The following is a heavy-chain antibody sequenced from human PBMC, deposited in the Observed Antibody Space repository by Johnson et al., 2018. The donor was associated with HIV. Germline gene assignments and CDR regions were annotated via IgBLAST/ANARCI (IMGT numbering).Heavy chain of an antibody. CDR2: INKDGRDR. D-gene: IGHD5-24*01. Sequence: VQLVESGGGLAQPGGSLRLSCAASGSSFSSYWMTWVRQAPGKGLEWVANINKDGRDRTYVASVQGRFTISRDNAQNSLYLQMNSLRGEDTAVYYCARLSLKDGYNYGGGFDIWGQGTMVTGSS. J-gene: IGHJ3*02. V-gene: IGHV3-7*05. CDR3: ARLSLKDGYNYGGGFDI. CDR1: GSSFSSYW.